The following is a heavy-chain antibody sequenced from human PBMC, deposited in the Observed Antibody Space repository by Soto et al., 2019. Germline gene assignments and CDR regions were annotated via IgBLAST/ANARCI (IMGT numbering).Heavy chain of an antibody. D-gene: IGHD5-18*01. J-gene: IGHJ6*02. CDR2: TIPIFGTA. CDR1: GGTFSSYA. Sequence: QVQLVQSWAEVKKPGSSVKVSCKASGGTFSSYAISWVRQAPGQGREWMGGTIPIFGTANYDQKFQGRVTITADKSTSTANMELSTLRSEDTAVYYCARALPAMVTGYYGMDVWGQGTTVTVSS. CDR3: ARALPAMVTGYYGMDV. V-gene: IGHV1-69*06.